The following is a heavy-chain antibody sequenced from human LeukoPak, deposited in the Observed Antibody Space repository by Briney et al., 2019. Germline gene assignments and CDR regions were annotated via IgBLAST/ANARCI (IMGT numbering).Heavy chain of an antibody. CDR2: ITNDGSST. J-gene: IGHJ4*02. CDR3: AKGLGYSYGYFDY. V-gene: IGHV3-74*01. D-gene: IGHD5-18*01. Sequence: GGSLRLSCAASGLTFSSHWMHWVRQAPGKGLVWVSRITNDGSSTTYADSVKGRFTISRDNSKNTLYLQMNSLRAEDTALYFCAKGLGYSYGYFDYWGQGTLVTVSS. CDR1: GLTFSSHW.